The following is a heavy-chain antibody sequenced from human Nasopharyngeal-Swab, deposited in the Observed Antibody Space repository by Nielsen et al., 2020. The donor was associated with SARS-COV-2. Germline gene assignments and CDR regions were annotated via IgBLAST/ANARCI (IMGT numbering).Heavy chain of an antibody. CDR1: GYTFTGYY. Sequence: ASVKVSCKASGYTFTGYYMHWVRQAPGQGLEWMGRINPNSGGTNYAQKFQGRVTMTRDTSISTAYMELSRLRSDDTAVYYCARGPLYYYDSENHFDYRGLGTPVTVSS. D-gene: IGHD3-22*01. CDR2: INPNSGGT. V-gene: IGHV1-2*06. CDR3: ARGPLYYYDSENHFDY. J-gene: IGHJ4*02.